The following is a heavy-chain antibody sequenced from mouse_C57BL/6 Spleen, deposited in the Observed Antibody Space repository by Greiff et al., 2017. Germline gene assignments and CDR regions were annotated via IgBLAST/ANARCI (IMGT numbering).Heavy chain of an antibody. CDR1: GYTFTDYY. D-gene: IGHD1-1*01. V-gene: IGHV1-26*01. CDR2: INPNNGGT. CDR3: AREGDYGSSFFDY. Sequence: EVQLQQSGPELVKPGASVKISCKASGYTFTDYYMNWVKQSHGKSLEWIGDINPNNGGTSYNQKFKGKATLTVDKSSSTAYMELRSLTSEDSAVYYCAREGDYGSSFFDYWGQGTTLTVSS. J-gene: IGHJ2*01.